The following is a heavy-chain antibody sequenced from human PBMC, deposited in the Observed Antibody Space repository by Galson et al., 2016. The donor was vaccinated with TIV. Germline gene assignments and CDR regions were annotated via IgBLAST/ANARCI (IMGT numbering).Heavy chain of an antibody. D-gene: IGHD3-3*01. CDR1: GGTFSSYG. J-gene: IGHJ6*03. Sequence: SVKVSCKASGGTFSSYGISWVRQAPGQGLEWMGGINPVFGIPNYAQKFQGRVTITADETTSTAYMELTSLRSEDTAVYYCARGKERVINYYKYMDVWGKGTTITVSS. CDR3: ARGKERVINYYKYMDV. V-gene: IGHV1-69*13. CDR2: INPVFGIP.